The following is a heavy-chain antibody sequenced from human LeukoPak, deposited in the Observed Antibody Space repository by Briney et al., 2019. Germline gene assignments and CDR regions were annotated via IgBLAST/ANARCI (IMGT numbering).Heavy chain of an antibody. CDR2: ISNDGSRS. V-gene: IGHV3-64D*09. Sequence: PGGSLRLSCSASGFTFSAYAMYWVRQAAGKGVEYVSGISNDGSRSFYADSVKGRFTISRDNSKNTLYLQMSSLRAEDTALYYCVKITSVTGGDCWGQGTRLTVSS. CDR1: GFTFSAYA. J-gene: IGHJ4*02. CDR3: VKITSVTGGDC. D-gene: IGHD1-1*01.